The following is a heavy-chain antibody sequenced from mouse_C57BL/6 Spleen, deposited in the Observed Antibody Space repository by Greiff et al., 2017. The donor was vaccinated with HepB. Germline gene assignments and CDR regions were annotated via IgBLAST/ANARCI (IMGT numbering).Heavy chain of an antibody. CDR2: IDPENGDT. V-gene: IGHV14-4*01. J-gene: IGHJ2*01. Sequence: EVQGVESGAELVRPGASVKLSCTASGFNIKDDYMHWVKQRPEQGLEWIGWIDPENGDTEYASKFQGKATITADTSSNTAYLQLSSLTSEDTAVYYCTTDYGNYDFDYWGQGTTLTVSS. CDR1: GFNIKDDY. CDR3: TTDYGNYDFDY. D-gene: IGHD2-1*01.